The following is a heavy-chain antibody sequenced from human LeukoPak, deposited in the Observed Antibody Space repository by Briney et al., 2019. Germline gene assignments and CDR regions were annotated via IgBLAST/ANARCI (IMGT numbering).Heavy chain of an antibody. V-gene: IGHV1-2*02. J-gene: IGHJ4*02. CDR1: GYTFTGYY. Sequence: GASVKVSCKASGYTFTGYYMHWVLQAPGQGLEWRGWINPNSGGTNYAQTFQGRVTVTRDTSISTAYMELSRLRSDDTAVYYCARIYCNSSSCYSLDYWGQGTLVTVSS. D-gene: IGHD2/OR15-2a*01. CDR2: INPNSGGT. CDR3: ARIYCNSSSCYSLDY.